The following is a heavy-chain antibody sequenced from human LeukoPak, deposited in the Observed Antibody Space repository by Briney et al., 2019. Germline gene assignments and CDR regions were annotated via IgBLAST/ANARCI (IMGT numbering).Heavy chain of an antibody. CDR1: GGSFSSSSYY. CDR3: AGHFDRDGYKSNAFDI. Sequence: PSETLSLTCTVSGGSFSSSSYYWGWIRQPPGKGPEWIGSMYYSGSTYYNASLRSRVTISVDTSKNQFSLKLSSVTAADTAVYYCAGHFDRDGYKSNAFDIWGQGTMVTVSS. V-gene: IGHV4-39*01. CDR2: MYYSGST. J-gene: IGHJ3*02. D-gene: IGHD5-24*01.